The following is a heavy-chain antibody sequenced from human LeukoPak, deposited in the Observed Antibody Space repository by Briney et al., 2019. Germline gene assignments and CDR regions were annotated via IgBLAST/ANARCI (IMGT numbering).Heavy chain of an antibody. CDR2: IKSKTDGGTT. V-gene: IGHV3-15*01. D-gene: IGHD3-22*01. J-gene: IGHJ4*02. CDR3: ARDLTPGYYYDSSGCFDY. Sequence: GGSLRLSCAASGFTFSNAWMSWVRQAPGKGLEWVGRIKSKTDGGTTDYAAPVKGRFTISRDDSKNTLYLQMNSLKTEDTAVYYCARDLTPGYYYDSSGCFDYWGQGTLVTVSS. CDR1: GFTFSNAW.